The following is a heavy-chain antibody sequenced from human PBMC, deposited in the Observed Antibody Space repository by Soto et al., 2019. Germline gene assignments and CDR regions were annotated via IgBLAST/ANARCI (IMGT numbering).Heavy chain of an antibody. J-gene: IGHJ4*02. D-gene: IGHD5-18*01. V-gene: IGHV1-3*01. Sequence: QVQLVQSGAEVKKPGASVKVSCKASGYTFTSYAMHWVRQAPGQRLEWMGWINAGNGNTKYSQKFQGRVTITRDTSASTAYMELSSLRSEDTAVYYCASFPYSYGLHWGQGTLVTVSS. CDR3: ASFPYSYGLH. CDR2: INAGNGNT. CDR1: GYTFTSYA.